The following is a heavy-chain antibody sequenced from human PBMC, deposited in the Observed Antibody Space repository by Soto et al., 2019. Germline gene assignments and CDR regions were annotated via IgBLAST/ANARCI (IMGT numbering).Heavy chain of an antibody. Sequence: GGSLRLSCAASGFTFSSYSMNWVRQAPGKGLEWVSSISSSSSYIYYADSVKGRFTISRDNAKNSLYLQMNSLRAEDTAVYYCAREMVTPVAFDIWGQGTMVTVSS. V-gene: IGHV3-21*01. CDR2: ISSSSSYI. CDR3: AREMVTPVAFDI. D-gene: IGHD2-8*01. J-gene: IGHJ3*02. CDR1: GFTFSSYS.